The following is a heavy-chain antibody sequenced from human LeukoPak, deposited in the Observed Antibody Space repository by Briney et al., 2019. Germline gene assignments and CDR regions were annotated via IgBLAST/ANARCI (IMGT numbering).Heavy chain of an antibody. CDR3: ARATHYYESSGYDY. J-gene: IGHJ4*02. CDR2: ITSSSTSI. CDR1: GFTFSTYS. D-gene: IGHD3-22*01. Sequence: GGSLRLSCAASGFTFSTYSMNWVRQAPGKGLEWVSSITSSSTSIYFADSVKGRFTISRDNAKNSLYLQMNSLRAEDTALYYCARATHYYESSGYDYWGQGTLVTVSS. V-gene: IGHV3-21*04.